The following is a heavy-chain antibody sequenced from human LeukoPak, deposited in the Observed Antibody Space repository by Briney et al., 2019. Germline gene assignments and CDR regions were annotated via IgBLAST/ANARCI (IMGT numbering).Heavy chain of an antibody. CDR3: ARDLPYYYDSSGYGAFDI. Sequence: GGSLRLSCAASGFTVSSNYMSGVRQAPGKGLEWVSVIYSGGSTYYADSVKGRFTISRDNSKNTLYLQMNSLRAEDTAVYYCARDLPYYYDSSGYGAFDIWGQGTMVTVSS. V-gene: IGHV3-53*01. CDR1: GFTVSSNY. J-gene: IGHJ3*02. D-gene: IGHD3-22*01. CDR2: IYSGGST.